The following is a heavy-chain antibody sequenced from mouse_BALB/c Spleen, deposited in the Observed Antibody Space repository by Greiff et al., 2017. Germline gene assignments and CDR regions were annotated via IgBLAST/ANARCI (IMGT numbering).Heavy chain of an antibody. J-gene: IGHJ2*01. Sequence: VQLQQSGAELVKPGASVKLSCTASGFNIKDTYMHWVKQRPEQGLEWIGRIDPANGNTKYDPKFQGKATITADTSSNTAYLQLSSLTSEDTAVYYCARDQNYYGSFDYWGQGTTLTVSS. CDR3: ARDQNYYGSFDY. D-gene: IGHD1-1*01. V-gene: IGHV14-3*02. CDR1: GFNIKDTY. CDR2: IDPANGNT.